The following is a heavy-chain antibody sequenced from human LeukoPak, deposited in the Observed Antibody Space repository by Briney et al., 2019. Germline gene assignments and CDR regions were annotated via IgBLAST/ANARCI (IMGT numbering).Heavy chain of an antibody. Sequence: KPGGSLRLSCAASGFTFSSYSMNWVRQAPGKGLEWVSSISSSSSYIYYADSVKGRFTISRDNAKNSLYLQMNSLRAEDTAVYYCARGHSSGYVGYGNYFDYWGQGTLVTVSS. D-gene: IGHD3-22*01. CDR1: GFTFSSYS. J-gene: IGHJ4*02. CDR2: ISSSSSYI. V-gene: IGHV3-21*01. CDR3: ARGHSSGYVGYGNYFDY.